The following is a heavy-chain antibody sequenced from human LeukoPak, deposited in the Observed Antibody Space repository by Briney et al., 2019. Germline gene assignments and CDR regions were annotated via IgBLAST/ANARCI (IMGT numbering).Heavy chain of an antibody. CDR1: GGSISSYY. J-gene: IGHJ3*02. CDR3: ARARYVNSFYAFDI. Sequence: SETLSLTCTVSGGSISSYYWSWIRLPPGKGLEWIGYLSKSGNTNYSPSLKSRVTVFGDTSKNQFFLKLSSVTAADTAVYYCARARYVNSFYAFDIWGQGTLVTVSS. D-gene: IGHD3-9*01. V-gene: IGHV4-59*01. CDR2: LSKSGNT.